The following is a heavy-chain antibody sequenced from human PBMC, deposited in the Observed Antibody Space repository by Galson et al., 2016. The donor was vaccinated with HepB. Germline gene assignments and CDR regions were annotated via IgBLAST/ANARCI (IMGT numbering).Heavy chain of an antibody. V-gene: IGHV5-10-1*01. J-gene: IGHJ4*02. Sequence: QSGAEVKKPGESLMISCKASGYSFTSYWITWVRQMPGTGLLEWMGRIDPSDSDTNYNPSFRGHVTISADTSISSASLHWTSLKASDTAIYYCVRQPPSNWHDVFWGPGTLVTVSS. CDR3: VRQPPSNWHDVF. D-gene: IGHD3-9*01. CDR2: IDPSDSDT. CDR1: GYSFTSYW.